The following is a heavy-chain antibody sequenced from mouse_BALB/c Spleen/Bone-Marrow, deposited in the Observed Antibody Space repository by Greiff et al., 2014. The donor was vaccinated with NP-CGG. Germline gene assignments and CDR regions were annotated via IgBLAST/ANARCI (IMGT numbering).Heavy chain of an antibody. J-gene: IGHJ3*01. D-gene: IGHD4-1*02. Sequence: QVQQSGGDLVKPGGSLKLSCAASGFTFSSYGMSWVRQTPDKRLEWVATINNGGTYTYYPDSVKGRFTISRDNAKNTLYLQMSSLKSEDTAMYYCALNWDSAYWGQGTLVTVSA. V-gene: IGHV5-6*01. CDR2: INNGGTYT. CDR3: ALNWDSAY. CDR1: GFTFSSYG.